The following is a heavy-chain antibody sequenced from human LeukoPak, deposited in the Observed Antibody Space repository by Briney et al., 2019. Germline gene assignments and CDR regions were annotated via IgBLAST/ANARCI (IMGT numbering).Heavy chain of an antibody. CDR3: AKSGHFSGYYFDY. Sequence: GGSLRLSCAASGFKFDDYAMHWVRQAPGKGLEWVSGISWNSGILGYADSVKGRFTISRDNAKNSLYLQMNSLRAEDTALYYCAKSGHFSGYYFDYWGQGTLVTVSS. J-gene: IGHJ4*02. CDR1: GFKFDDYA. V-gene: IGHV3-9*01. D-gene: IGHD3-22*01. CDR2: ISWNSGIL.